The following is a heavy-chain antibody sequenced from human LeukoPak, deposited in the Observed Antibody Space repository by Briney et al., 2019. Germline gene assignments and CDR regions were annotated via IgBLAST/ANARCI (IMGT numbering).Heavy chain of an antibody. Sequence: PSETMSLTCTVSGGSISGYFWNWIRQAPGKGLEWIGFVYYTGNTNNNPSLKSRVTISVDTSKNHFSLKLSSVTAADTAVYFCARAGSWHNANFDYWGQGILVTVSS. CDR2: VYYTGNT. CDR3: ARAGSWHNANFDY. V-gene: IGHV4-59*01. D-gene: IGHD6-13*01. J-gene: IGHJ4*02. CDR1: GGSISGYF.